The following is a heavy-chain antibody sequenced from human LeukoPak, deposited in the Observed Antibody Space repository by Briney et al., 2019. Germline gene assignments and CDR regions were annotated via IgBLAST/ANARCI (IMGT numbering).Heavy chain of an antibody. CDR1: RFTFSSYS. V-gene: IGHV3-21*01. CDR3: AREADNYYFDY. D-gene: IGHD3-9*01. CDR2: ISSSSSYI. J-gene: IGHJ4*02. Sequence: GGSLRLSCAASRFTFSSYSMNWVRQAPGKGLEWVSSISSSSSYIYYADSVKGRFTISRDNAKNSLYLQMNSLRAEDTAVYYCAREADNYYFDYWGQGTLVTVSS.